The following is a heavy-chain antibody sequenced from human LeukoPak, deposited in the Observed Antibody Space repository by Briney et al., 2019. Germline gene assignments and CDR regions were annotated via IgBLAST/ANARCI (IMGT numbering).Heavy chain of an antibody. CDR1: GFTFSKYT. CDR2: ITSTSDYI. J-gene: IGHJ4*02. CDR3: ARDSRSGDFFDY. Sequence: GGSERLSCADSGFTFSKYTIHWVRQAPGKGLEWVSSITSTSDYIYYADSVKGRFTISRDNARNSLFLRMNSLRAEDTAIYYCARDSRSGDFFDYWGQGTLVTVSS. D-gene: IGHD3-10*01. V-gene: IGHV3-21*01.